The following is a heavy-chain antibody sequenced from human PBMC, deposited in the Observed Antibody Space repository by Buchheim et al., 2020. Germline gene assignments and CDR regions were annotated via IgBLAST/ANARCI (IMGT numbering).Heavy chain of an antibody. CDR3: ARQADGYNGV. V-gene: IGHV4-39*01. CDR1: GGSISSSSWY. J-gene: IGHJ4*02. D-gene: IGHD5-24*01. CDR2: IYYSGST. Sequence: QLQLQESGPGLVKPSETLSLTCTVSGGSISSSSWYWGWIRQPPVKGLEWIGSIYYSGSTYENPSLRSRVTISVDTSTNHFSLRLSSVTASDTAVDYCARQADGYNGVWGQGTL.